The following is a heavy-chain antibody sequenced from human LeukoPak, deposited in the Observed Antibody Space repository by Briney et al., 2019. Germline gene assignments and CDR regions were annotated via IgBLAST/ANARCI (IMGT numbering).Heavy chain of an antibody. CDR3: ARGKRSASNSHDRAFDI. CDR1: GGSISSYY. V-gene: IGHV4-4*07. J-gene: IGHJ3*02. Sequence: SETLSLTCTVSGGSISSYYWSWIRQPAGKGLEWIGRIYTSGSTNYNPSLKSRVAMSVDTSKNQFSLKLSSVTAADTAVYYCARGKRSASNSHDRAFDIWGQGTMVTVSS. CDR2: IYTSGST. D-gene: IGHD6-13*01.